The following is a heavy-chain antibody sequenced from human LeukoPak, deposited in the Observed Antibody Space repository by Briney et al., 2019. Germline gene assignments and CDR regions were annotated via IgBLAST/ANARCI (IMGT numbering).Heavy chain of an antibody. CDR3: ARENYYDGSGSPSASAPVDH. D-gene: IGHD3-22*01. Sequence: SETLSLTCTVSGGSLNNYYWSWIRQPPGKGLEWIGEINHSGSTDYNPSLKSRVTISVDTSKNQFSLKLSSVTAADTAVYYCARENYYDGSGSPSASAPVDHWGQGTLVTVSS. V-gene: IGHV4-34*01. J-gene: IGHJ4*02. CDR2: INHSGST. CDR1: GGSLNNYY.